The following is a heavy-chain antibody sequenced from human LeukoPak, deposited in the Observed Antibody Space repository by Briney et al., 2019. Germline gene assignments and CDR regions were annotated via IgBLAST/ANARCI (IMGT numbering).Heavy chain of an antibody. Sequence: PGGSLRLSCAASGFTFSSYAMHWVRQAPGKGLEWVAVISYDGSNKYYADSVKGRFTISRDNSKNTLYLQMNSLRAEDTAVYYCARDQNVVVVAAQSPYYFDYWGQGTLVTVSS. V-gene: IGHV3-30-3*01. CDR2: ISYDGSNK. CDR3: ARDQNVVVVAAQSPYYFDY. D-gene: IGHD2-15*01. J-gene: IGHJ4*02. CDR1: GFTFSSYA.